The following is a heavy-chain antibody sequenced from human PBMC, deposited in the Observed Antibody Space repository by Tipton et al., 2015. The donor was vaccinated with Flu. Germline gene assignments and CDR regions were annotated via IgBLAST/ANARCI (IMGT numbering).Heavy chain of an antibody. V-gene: IGHV4-39*07. CDR2: TYYSGTT. D-gene: IGHD3-10*01. Sequence: TLSLTCTVSSGFISSSTYYWAWIRQPPGKGLEWIGTTYYSGTTYYNPSLESRVTISMDTSKDQFSLRLTSVTAADTAVYYCARSPSYSGSGIYPYYFDDWGQGTLVTVAS. J-gene: IGHJ4*02. CDR3: ARSPSYSGSGIYPYYFDD. CDR1: SGFISSSTYY.